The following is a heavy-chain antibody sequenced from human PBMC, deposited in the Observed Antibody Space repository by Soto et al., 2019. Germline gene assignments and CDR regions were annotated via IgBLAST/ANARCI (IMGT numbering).Heavy chain of an antibody. J-gene: IGHJ4*02. CDR2: ISHSRST. D-gene: IGHD3-3*01. Sequence: QLQLQESGSGLVKPSQTLSLTCAVSGGSISSGDYSWSWIRQPPGKGLEWIGYISHSRSTYYNPSLTGRVTISVDKSKNQFSLKLSSVTAADTAVYYCARDRGFLEGWGQGTLVTVSS. CDR3: ARDRGFLEG. V-gene: IGHV4-30-2*01. CDR1: GGSISSGDYS.